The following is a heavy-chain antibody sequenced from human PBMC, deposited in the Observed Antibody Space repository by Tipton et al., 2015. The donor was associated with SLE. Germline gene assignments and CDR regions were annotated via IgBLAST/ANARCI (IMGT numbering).Heavy chain of an antibody. V-gene: IGHV4-38-2*02. Sequence: LRLSCTVSGYSVSSGYYWGWIRQPPGKGLEWIGSIYHSGSTYYNPSLKSRVTISVDTSKNQFSLKLSSVTAADTAVYYCARDYSPEAYFDYWGQGTLVTVSS. D-gene: IGHD6-13*01. CDR1: GYSVSSGYY. CDR3: ARDYSPEAYFDY. CDR2: IYHSGST. J-gene: IGHJ4*02.